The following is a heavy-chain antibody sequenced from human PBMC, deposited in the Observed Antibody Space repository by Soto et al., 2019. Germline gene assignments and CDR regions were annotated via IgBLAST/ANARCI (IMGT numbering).Heavy chain of an antibody. CDR2: IIPIFGTA. J-gene: IGHJ4*02. CDR1: GGTFSSYA. Sequence: ASVKVSCKASGGTFSSYAISWVRQAPGQGLEWMGGIIPIFGTANYAQKFQGRVTITADESTSTAYMELSSLRSEDTAVYYCAGTDVIYDYVWGSYRPEPLDYWGQGTLVTVSS. V-gene: IGHV1-69*13. CDR3: AGTDVIYDYVWGSYRPEPLDY. D-gene: IGHD3-16*02.